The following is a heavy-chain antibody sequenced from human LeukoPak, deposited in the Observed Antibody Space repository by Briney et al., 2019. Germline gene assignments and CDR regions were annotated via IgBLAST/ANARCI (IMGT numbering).Heavy chain of an antibody. CDR1: GYSFTSYW. CDR2: IYPGDSDT. V-gene: IGHV5-51*01. Sequence: GESLKISCKGSGYSFTSYWIGWVRQMPGKGLEWMGIIYPGDSDTRYSPSFQGQVTISADKSISTAYLQWSSLKASDTAMYYCARRRISTGYYYYFDYWGQGTLVTVSS. CDR3: ARRRISTGYYYYFDY. D-gene: IGHD3-9*01. J-gene: IGHJ4*02.